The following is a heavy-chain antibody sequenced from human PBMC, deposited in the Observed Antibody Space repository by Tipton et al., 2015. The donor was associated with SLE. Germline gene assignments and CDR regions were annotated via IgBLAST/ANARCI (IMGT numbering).Heavy chain of an antibody. J-gene: IGHJ4*02. D-gene: IGHD1-26*01. CDR1: GGSISSYY. CDR3: ASLLRSYFDY. Sequence: TLSLTCTVSGGSISSYYWSWIRQPPGKGLVWIGYIYTSGSTNYNPSLKSRVTISVDTSKNQFSLKLSSVTAADTAVYYCASLLRSYFDYWGQGTLVTVSS. CDR2: IYTSGST. V-gene: IGHV4-4*09.